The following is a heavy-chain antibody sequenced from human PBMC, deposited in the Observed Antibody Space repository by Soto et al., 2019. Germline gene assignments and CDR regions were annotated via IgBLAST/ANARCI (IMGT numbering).Heavy chain of an antibody. Sequence: EVQLVESGGGLVQPGGSLRLSCAGSGFTFSDYWIHWVRQAPGKGLMWVSRIKYDGSTTNYADSVQGRFTVSRDNAKNTLYLQMNSMRAEDTALYYCARGLRGHYGKDVWGQGTTVSVSS. D-gene: IGHD3-10*01. J-gene: IGHJ6*02. V-gene: IGHV3-74*01. CDR1: GFTFSDYW. CDR2: IKYDGSTT. CDR3: ARGLRGHYGKDV.